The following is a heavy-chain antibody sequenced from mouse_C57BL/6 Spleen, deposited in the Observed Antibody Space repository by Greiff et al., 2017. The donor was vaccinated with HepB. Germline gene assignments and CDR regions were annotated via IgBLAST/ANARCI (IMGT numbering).Heavy chain of an antibody. J-gene: IGHJ3*01. D-gene: IGHD2-1*01. V-gene: IGHV1-26*01. CDR1: GYTFTDYY. CDR3: ARGSYGNRFAY. CDR2: INPNNGGT. Sequence: EVQLQQSGPELVKPGASVKISCKASGYTFTDYYMNWVKQSHGKSLEWIGDINPNNGGTSYNQKFKGKATLTVDKSSSTAYMELRSLTSEDSAVYYCARGSYGNRFAYWGQGTLVTVSA.